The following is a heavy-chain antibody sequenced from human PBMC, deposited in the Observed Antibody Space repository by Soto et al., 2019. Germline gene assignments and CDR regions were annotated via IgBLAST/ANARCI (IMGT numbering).Heavy chain of an antibody. Sequence: QLQLQESGPGLVKPSETLSLTCTVSGGSISSSSYYWGWIRQPPGKGLEWIGSIYYSGSTYYNPSLKSRVPXSVHPPRPQFSLTLSSGPAADQAVYYCASAWLVNDWGPGTLVTASS. CDR2: IYYSGST. CDR1: GGSISSSSYY. D-gene: IGHD6-19*01. CDR3: ASAWLVND. V-gene: IGHV4-39*01. J-gene: IGHJ4*02.